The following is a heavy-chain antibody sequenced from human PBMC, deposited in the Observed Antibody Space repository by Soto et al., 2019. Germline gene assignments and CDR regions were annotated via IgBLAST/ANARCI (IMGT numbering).Heavy chain of an antibody. J-gene: IGHJ5*02. Sequence: GASVKVSCKASGYSFSSYAIHWVRQAPGQSLEWMGCMNAGNGDTKYSQKFQGRVTITRDKSASTSYMQLSSLRSEDTAVYYCARDDHYYGSGYGSLSYLWENWFDPWGQGTQVTVSS. CDR2: MNAGNGDT. D-gene: IGHD3-10*01. CDR1: GYSFSSYA. V-gene: IGHV1-3*01. CDR3: ARDDHYYGSGYGSLSYLWENWFDP.